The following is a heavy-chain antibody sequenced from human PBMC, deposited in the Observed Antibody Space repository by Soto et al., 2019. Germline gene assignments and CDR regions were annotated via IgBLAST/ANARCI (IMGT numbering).Heavy chain of an antibody. CDR2: INHSGST. CDR1: GGSFSGYY. J-gene: IGHJ4*02. Sequence: SETLSLTCAVYGGSFSGYYWSWVRRPPGKGLEWIGEINHSGSTNYNPSLKSRVTISVDTSKNQFSLKLSSVTAADTAVYYCATSYDFWRYYFDYWGQGTLVTVS. CDR3: ATSYDFWRYYFDY. V-gene: IGHV4-34*01. D-gene: IGHD3-3*01.